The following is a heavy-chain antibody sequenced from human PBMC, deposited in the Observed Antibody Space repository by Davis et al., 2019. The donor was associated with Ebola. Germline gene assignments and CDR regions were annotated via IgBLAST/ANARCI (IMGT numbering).Heavy chain of an antibody. V-gene: IGHV3-33*01. J-gene: IGHJ5*02. D-gene: IGHD5-18*01. Sequence: SLKISCAASGFTFSSYGMHWVRQAPGKGLEWVAVIWYDGSNKYYADSVKGRFTISRDNSKNTLYLQMNSLRAEDTAVYYCARGRGYSYGHGFDPWGQGTLVTVSS. CDR1: GFTFSSYG. CDR2: IWYDGSNK. CDR3: ARGRGYSYGHGFDP.